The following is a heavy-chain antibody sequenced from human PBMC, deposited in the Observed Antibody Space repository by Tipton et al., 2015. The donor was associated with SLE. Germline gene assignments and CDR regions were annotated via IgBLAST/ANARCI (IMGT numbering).Heavy chain of an antibody. CDR1: GFTFSSYG. CDR3: AKAPVAAAGKGEFDY. Sequence: SLRLSCAASGFTFSSYGMHWVRQAPGKGLEWVSGISWNSGSIGYADSVKGRFTISRDNAKNSLYLQMNSLRAEDTALYYCAKAPVAAAGKGEFDYWGQGTLVTVSS. D-gene: IGHD6-13*01. CDR2: ISWNSGSI. V-gene: IGHV3-9*01. J-gene: IGHJ4*02.